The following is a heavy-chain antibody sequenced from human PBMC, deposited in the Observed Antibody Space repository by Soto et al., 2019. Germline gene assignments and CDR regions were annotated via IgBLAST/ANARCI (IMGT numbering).Heavy chain of an antibody. CDR1: GDTFTSNG. J-gene: IGHJ4*02. CDR3: ARAPGSSSRPLVFDY. V-gene: IGHV1-18*04. CDR2: ISIYNGNT. Sequence: ASVKVSCKASGDTFTSNGISWVRQAPGQGLEWLAWISIYNGNTQYAQKVQGRVTMTTDTSTNTAYMELRSLRSDDTALYYCARAPGSSSRPLVFDYWGQGTLVTVS. D-gene: IGHD6-6*01.